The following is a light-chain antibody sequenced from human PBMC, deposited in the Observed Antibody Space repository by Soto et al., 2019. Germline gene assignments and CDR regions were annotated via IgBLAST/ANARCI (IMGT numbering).Light chain of an antibody. V-gene: IGKV3-20*01. Sequence: EILLTQSPGTLSLTPGARATLSCRASQTISSDYLAWYQQKPGQAPRLLIFGAATRAADIPDRFTVSGSGTEFTLPLSRLEPEDFAVDDCQRYGSSPTFGQGTKVEIK. CDR3: QRYGSSPT. CDR2: GAA. J-gene: IGKJ1*01. CDR1: QTISSDY.